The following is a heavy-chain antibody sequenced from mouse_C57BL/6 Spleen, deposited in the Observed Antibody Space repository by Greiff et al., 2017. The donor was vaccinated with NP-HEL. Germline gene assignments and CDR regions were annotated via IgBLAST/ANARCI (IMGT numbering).Heavy chain of an antibody. CDR3: ARGGNSYFDY. J-gene: IGHJ2*01. V-gene: IGHV1-81*01. D-gene: IGHD2-1*01. CDR1: GYTFTSYG. CDR2: IYPRSGNT. Sequence: QVQLKESGAELARPGASVKLSCKASGYTFTSYGISWVKQRTGQGLEWIGEIYPRSGNTYYNEKFKGKATLTADKSSSTAYMELRSLTSEDSAVYFCARGGNSYFDYWGQGTTLTVSS.